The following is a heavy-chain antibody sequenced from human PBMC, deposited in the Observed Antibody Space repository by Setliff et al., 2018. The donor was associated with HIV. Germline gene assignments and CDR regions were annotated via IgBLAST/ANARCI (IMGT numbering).Heavy chain of an antibody. CDR3: ARWSCGRATCYDSPYNWFEP. Sequence: ASVMVSCKASGYTFTNFGVGWVRQAPGQGLEWMGWVSPYNGHTKYAQRFQGRVTMSTDTSTSTIYMELTSLRSDDTAVYYCARWSCGRATCYDSPYNWFEPWGQGTLVTV. CDR2: VSPYNGHT. V-gene: IGHV1-18*01. D-gene: IGHD2-2*01. CDR1: GYTFTNFG. J-gene: IGHJ5*02.